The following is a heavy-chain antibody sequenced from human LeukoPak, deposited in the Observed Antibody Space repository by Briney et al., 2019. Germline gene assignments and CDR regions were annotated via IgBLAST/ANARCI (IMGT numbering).Heavy chain of an antibody. CDR2: SYYGGST. CDR3: ACYSNPGGWGVFDR. J-gene: IGHJ4*02. D-gene: IGHD4-11*01. CDR1: GGSIRSHY. V-gene: IGHV4-59*08. Sequence: PSETLSLTCTVSGGSIRSHYWDWIRQAPGKGLEWIGYSYYGGSTKYKPSLKSRVSISVDTSRNQFSLKLTSATAADTAVYYCACYSNPGGWGVFDRWGQGTLVTVSS.